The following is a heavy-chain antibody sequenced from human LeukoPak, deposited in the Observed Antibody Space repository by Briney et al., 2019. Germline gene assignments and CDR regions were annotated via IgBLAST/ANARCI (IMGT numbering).Heavy chain of an antibody. CDR2: IIPIFGTA. CDR1: GGTFSSYA. J-gene: IGHJ5*02. D-gene: IGHD1-26*01. V-gene: IGHV1-69*05. Sequence: SVKVSCKASGGTFSSYAISWVRQAPGQGLEWMGRIIPIFGTANYAQEFQGRVTITTDESTSTAYMELSSLRSEDTAVYYCARDLSGSGSPWGQGTLVTVSS. CDR3: ARDLSGSGSP.